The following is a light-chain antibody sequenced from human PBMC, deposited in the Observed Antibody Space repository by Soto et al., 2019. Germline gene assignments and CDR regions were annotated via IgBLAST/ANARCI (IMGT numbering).Light chain of an antibody. CDR3: ETWDSNTTV. Sequence: QSVLTQSSSASASLGSSVKLTCTLSSGHSSYIIAWHQQQPGKAPRYLMKLEGSGSYNKGSGVPDRFSGSSSGADRHLTISNLQSEDEADYYCETWDSNTTVFGGGTQLTVL. V-gene: IGLV4-60*03. CDR2: LEGSGSY. J-gene: IGLJ7*01. CDR1: SGHSSYI.